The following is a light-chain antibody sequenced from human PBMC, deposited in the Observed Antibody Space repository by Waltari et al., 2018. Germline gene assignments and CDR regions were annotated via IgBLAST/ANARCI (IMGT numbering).Light chain of an antibody. J-gene: IGLJ3*02. CDR1: ISNIGGNS. CDR2: DDN. V-gene: IGLV1-44*01. Sequence: QSVLTQSPSTSGTPGQKITMSCSGSISNIGGNSVSWYQQLPGTAPKLVVYDDNQRPPRVRARFTGSKSGTSAYLAISGLQSDDEATYYCAVWDYSLNGHWVFGGGTKLTVL. CDR3: AVWDYSLNGHWV.